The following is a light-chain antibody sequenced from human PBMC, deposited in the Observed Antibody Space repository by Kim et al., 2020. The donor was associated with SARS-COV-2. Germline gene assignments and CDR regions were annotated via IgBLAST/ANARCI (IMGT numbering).Light chain of an antibody. Sequence: VSPGQTPSISCSGKEVGNKYASWCNQKPGQSPVLVIYRDTTRPSGIPELFSGSDAGNTATLTISGTQAMDEADYYCQAWDSTTGVFGTGTKVTVL. CDR2: RDT. V-gene: IGLV3-1*01. J-gene: IGLJ1*01. CDR3: QAWDSTTGV. CDR1: EVGNKY.